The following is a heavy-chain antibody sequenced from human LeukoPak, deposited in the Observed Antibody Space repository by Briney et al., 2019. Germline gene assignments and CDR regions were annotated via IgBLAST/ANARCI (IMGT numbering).Heavy chain of an antibody. CDR2: INEDGSIT. D-gene: IGHD3-16*01. CDR3: VRDYDYAFDY. V-gene: IGHV3-74*01. CDR1: GFTFRTYW. Sequence: GGSLRLSCAVSGFTFRTYWMHWVRQVPGEGLVWVSRINEDGSITNYADSVKGRFSISRDNAKNTLYLQMNSLRAEDTAVYYCVRDYDYAFDYWGQGTLVTVSS. J-gene: IGHJ4*02.